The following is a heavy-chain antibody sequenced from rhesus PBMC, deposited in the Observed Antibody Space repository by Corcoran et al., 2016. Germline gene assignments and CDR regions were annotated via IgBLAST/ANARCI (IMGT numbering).Heavy chain of an antibody. CDR3: ARESLLFDY. D-gene: IGHD2-2*01. V-gene: IGHV4-76*01. J-gene: IGHJ4*01. Sequence: QVQLQESGPGVVKPSETLPLTCAVSGGSISGGYGWSWIRPPPGKGLEWIGYIYGSSGSTSYNPSLKNRVTISKDASKNQFSLKLSSVTAADTAVYYCARESLLFDYWGQGVLVTVSS. CDR2: IYGSSGST. CDR1: GGSISGGYG.